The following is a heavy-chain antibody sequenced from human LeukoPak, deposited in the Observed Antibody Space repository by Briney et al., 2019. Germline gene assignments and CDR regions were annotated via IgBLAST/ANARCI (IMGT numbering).Heavy chain of an antibody. CDR2: INPNSGGT. CDR3: ARRQGTTLSFDY. Sequence: PGASVKVSCKASGYTFTGYYMHWVRQAPGQGLEWMGWINPNSGGTNYAQKLQGRVTMTTETSTSTAYMVLRSLRSDDTAVYYCARRQGTTLSFDYWGQGTLVTVSS. V-gene: IGHV1-2*02. CDR1: GYTFTGYY. D-gene: IGHD1-1*01. J-gene: IGHJ4*02.